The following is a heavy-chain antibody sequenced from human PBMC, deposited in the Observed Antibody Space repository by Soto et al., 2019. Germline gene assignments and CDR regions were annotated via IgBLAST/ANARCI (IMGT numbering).Heavy chain of an antibody. V-gene: IGHV3-30*03. CDR1: GLTFSTYG. CDR2: ISYDGSKK. J-gene: IGHJ4*02. D-gene: IGHD5-18*01. Sequence: GGSLRLSCAASGLTFSTYGMHWVRQAPGKGLEWVAVISYDGSKKFYVDSVKGRFTISRDNSKSMMYLQVNSLRAEDTAVYYCAGPGYSSQDYWGQGTLVTVSS. CDR3: AGPGYSSQDY.